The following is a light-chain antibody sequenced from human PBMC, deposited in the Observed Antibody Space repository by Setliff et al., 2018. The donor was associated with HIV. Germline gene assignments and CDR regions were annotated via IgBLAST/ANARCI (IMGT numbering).Light chain of an antibody. Sequence: SYALTQPPSLSVSPGQTASITCSGDKLGDKYACWYQQKPGQSPVLVIYQDNKRPSGIPERFSCSNSGNTATLTISGTQARDEADYYCQAWDSSTLYVFGTGTKVTVL. CDR2: QDN. CDR1: KLGDKY. J-gene: IGLJ1*01. CDR3: QAWDSSTLYV. V-gene: IGLV3-1*01.